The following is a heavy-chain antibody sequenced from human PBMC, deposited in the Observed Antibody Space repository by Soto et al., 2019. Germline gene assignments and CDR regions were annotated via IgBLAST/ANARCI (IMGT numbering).Heavy chain of an antibody. D-gene: IGHD3-10*01. J-gene: IGHJ6*02. CDR3: ARATDNLITICYGMDV. V-gene: IGHV1-3*01. CDR1: GYTFTKYV. Sequence: ASVKVSCKASGYTFTKYVIHWVRQAPGQRLEWMGWINAGNGNTKYAQKFQVRSIMTRDTSASTAYMELSSLRSEDTAVYYCARATDNLITICYGMDVWGQGTTVTVSS. CDR2: INAGNGNT.